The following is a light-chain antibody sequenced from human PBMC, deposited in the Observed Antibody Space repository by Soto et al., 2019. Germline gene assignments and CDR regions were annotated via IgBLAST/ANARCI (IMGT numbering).Light chain of an antibody. Sequence: SVLTQPASASGSPGQSVTISCTGTSNDVGGYHYVSWYQQHPGKAPKLMIYEVSKRPSGVHDRFSGSKSGNTASLNVSGLQAEDEADYYCSSYAGSSTYVFGTGTKVAVL. J-gene: IGLJ1*01. V-gene: IGLV2-8*01. CDR3: SSYAGSSTYV. CDR2: EVS. CDR1: SNDVGGYHY.